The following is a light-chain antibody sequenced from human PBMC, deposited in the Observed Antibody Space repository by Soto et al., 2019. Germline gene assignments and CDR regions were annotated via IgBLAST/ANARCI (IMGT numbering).Light chain of an antibody. V-gene: IGKV1-5*03. CDR2: KAS. J-gene: IGKJ1*01. Sequence: DIQVTQSPSTLSASVGDRVTISCRASQSISVWLAWYQQKPGKAPKLLISKASILESGVPSRFSGGGSETEFTLTISRLQPDDFATYYCQQYHSYSWTFGQGTKVDIK. CDR1: QSISVW. CDR3: QQYHSYSWT.